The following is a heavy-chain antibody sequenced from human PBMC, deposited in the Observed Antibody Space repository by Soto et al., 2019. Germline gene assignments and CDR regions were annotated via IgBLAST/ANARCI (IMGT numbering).Heavy chain of an antibody. CDR2: VYTSDNT. CDR3: AREAGIAPAGTFRYFDY. J-gene: IGHJ4*02. V-gene: IGHV4-4*09. CDR1: GASIRSYY. Sequence: PSETLSLTCSVSGASIRSYYRHWIRQPPGKGLEWIGYVYTSDNTCYNSSLKSRVTISVDRSKNQFYLKLSSVTAADTAVYYCAREAGIAPAGTFRYFDYWGQGTLVTVSS. D-gene: IGHD6-13*01.